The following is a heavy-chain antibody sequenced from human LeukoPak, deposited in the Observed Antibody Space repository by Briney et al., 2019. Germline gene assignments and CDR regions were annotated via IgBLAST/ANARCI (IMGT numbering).Heavy chain of an antibody. D-gene: IGHD6-6*01. J-gene: IGHJ4*02. V-gene: IGHV5-51*01. Sequence: GESLKISCKGSGYSFPTYWIGWVRQMPGEGLEWMGLINPGESDIRYRPSFQGQVTISADKSINTAYLQWSSLKASDSAMYYCASSIGLYGTSGYDHWGQGTLVTVSS. CDR1: GYSFPTYW. CDR3: ASSIGLYGTSGYDH. CDR2: INPGESDI.